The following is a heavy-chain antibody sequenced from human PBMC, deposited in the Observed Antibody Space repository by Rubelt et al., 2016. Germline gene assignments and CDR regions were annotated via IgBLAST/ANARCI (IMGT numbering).Heavy chain of an antibody. CDR1: GYTFTSYY. CDR2: INHSGCST. Sequence: QVQLVQSGAEVKKPGASVKVSCKASGYTFTSYYMHWVRQAPGQGLEWMGIINHSGCSTSYAQKFQGRVTMTRDTSTSTVYMELSSLRSEDTAVYYCARSPRYDFEDNWFDPWGQGTLVTVSS. J-gene: IGHJ5*02. CDR3: ARSPRYDFEDNWFDP. D-gene: IGHD3-3*01. V-gene: IGHV1-46*01.